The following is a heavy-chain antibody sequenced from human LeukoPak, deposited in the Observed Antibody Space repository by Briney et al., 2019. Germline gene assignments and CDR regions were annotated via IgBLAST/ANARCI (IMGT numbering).Heavy chain of an antibody. J-gene: IGHJ4*02. V-gene: IGHV4-4*08. Sequence: SETLSLTCSVSGGSIESYYWSWIRQPPGKGLEFIGYIAASGTTKHNPSLKSRVTLSMDTSKNQFSLKLRSVTAADTAVYYCASLPIYCSGGSCYPGSYYFDYWGQGTLVTVSS. D-gene: IGHD2-15*01. CDR3: ASLPIYCSGGSCYPGSYYFDY. CDR2: IAASGTT. CDR1: GGSIESYY.